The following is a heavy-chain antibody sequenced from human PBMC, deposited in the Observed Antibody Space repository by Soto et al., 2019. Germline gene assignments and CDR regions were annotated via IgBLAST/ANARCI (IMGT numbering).Heavy chain of an antibody. CDR3: ARVSGSYYSGMDV. Sequence: QVQLQESGPGLVKPSRTLSLTCAVSGGSISSSNYWCWVRRPPGKGLEWIGEIYHSGSTNFNPPLTSRVTRSVDKSTNQFSLKRHSVTAADTSVDFCARVSGSYYSGMDVWGQGPTVPVSS. CDR2: IYHSGST. CDR1: GGSISSSNY. V-gene: IGHV4-4*02. J-gene: IGHJ6*02.